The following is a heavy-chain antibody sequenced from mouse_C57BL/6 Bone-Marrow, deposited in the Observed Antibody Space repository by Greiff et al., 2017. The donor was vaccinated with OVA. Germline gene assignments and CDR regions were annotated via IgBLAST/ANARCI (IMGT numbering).Heavy chain of an antibody. V-gene: IGHV1-76*01. J-gene: IGHJ4*01. D-gene: IGHD1-1*01. CDR2: IYPGSGNT. CDR1: GYTFTDYY. CDR3: GYYGSSYRYAMDY. Sequence: VQLQQSGAELVRPGASVKLSCKASGYTFTDYYINWVKQRPGQGLEWIARIYPGSGNTYYNEKFKGKATLTAEKSSSTAYMQLSSLTSEDSAVYFCGYYGSSYRYAMDYWGQGTSVTVSS.